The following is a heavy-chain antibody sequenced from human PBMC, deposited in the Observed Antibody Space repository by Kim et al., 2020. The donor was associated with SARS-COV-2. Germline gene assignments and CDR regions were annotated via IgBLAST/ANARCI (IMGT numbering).Heavy chain of an antibody. V-gene: IGHV4-39*01. CDR3: ARLVIVGAEYYFDY. Sequence: SETLSLTCTVSGGSISSSSYYWGWIRQPPGKGLEWIGSIYYSGSTYSNPSLKSRVIISVDTSKNQFSLKLSSVTAADTAVYYCARLVIVGAEYYFDYWGQGTLVTVSS. J-gene: IGHJ4*02. D-gene: IGHD1-26*01. CDR1: GGSISSSSYY. CDR2: IYYSGST.